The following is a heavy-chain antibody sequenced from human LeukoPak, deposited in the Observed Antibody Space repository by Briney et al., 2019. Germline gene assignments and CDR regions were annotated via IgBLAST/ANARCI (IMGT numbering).Heavy chain of an antibody. D-gene: IGHD3-9*01. CDR3: AKRGVTGYKEGFDY. CDR2: IHSGGST. CDR1: GFTFSSYA. J-gene: IGHJ4*02. Sequence: GGSLRLSCAASGFTFSSYAMSWVRQAPGRGPEWVSLIHSGGSTYYADSVKGRFTISRDNSKNTVYLQLNSLRAEDTAVYYCAKRGVTGYKEGFDYWGQGTLVTVSS. V-gene: IGHV3-23*03.